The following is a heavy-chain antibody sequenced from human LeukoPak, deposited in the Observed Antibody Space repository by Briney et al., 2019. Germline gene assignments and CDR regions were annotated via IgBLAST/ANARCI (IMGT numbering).Heavy chain of an antibody. Sequence: ASVKVSCKASGYTFTGYYMHWVRQAPGQGLEWMGWINPNSGGTNYAQKFQGRVTMTRDTSISTAYMELSRLRSEDTAVYYCARETTTVTTLDYWGQGTLVTVSS. V-gene: IGHV1-2*02. CDR1: GYTFTGYY. J-gene: IGHJ4*02. D-gene: IGHD4-17*01. CDR2: INPNSGGT. CDR3: ARETTTVTTLDY.